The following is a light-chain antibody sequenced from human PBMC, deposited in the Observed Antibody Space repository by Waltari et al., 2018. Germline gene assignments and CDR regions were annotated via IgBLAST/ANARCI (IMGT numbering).Light chain of an antibody. V-gene: IGLV2-8*01. J-gene: IGLJ3*02. CDR3: SSYAGGSSLM. CDR1: STDVVAYDP. CDR2: EVT. Sequence: QSALTQPPPASGSPGQSIPIPCPGLSTDVVAYDPVFWYQQRPGKAPKLLIYEVTKRPSGVPDRFSGSKSDNTASLAVSGLQAEDEADYYCSSYAGGSSLMFGGGTKLTVL.